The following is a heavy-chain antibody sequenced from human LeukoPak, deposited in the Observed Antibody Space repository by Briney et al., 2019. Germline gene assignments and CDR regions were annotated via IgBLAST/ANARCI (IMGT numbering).Heavy chain of an antibody. J-gene: IGHJ6*03. CDR3: ARGSRSSGWYRGHYYYYMDV. V-gene: IGHV3-21*05. CDR1: GFTFSSYE. Sequence: PGGSLRLSCAASGFTFSSYEMNWVRQAPGKGLEWVSYISSSSSYIYYADSVKGRFTISRDNAKNSLYLQMNSLRAEDTAVYYCARGSRSSGWYRGHYYYYMDVWGKGTTVTVSS. CDR2: ISSSSSYI. D-gene: IGHD6-19*01.